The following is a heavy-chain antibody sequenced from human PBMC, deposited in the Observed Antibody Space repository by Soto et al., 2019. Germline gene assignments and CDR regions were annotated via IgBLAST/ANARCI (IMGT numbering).Heavy chain of an antibody. V-gene: IGHV3-9*01. CDR2: ISWNSGSI. Sequence: GGSLRLSCAASGFTFDDYAMHWVRQAPGKGLEWVSGISWNSGSIGYADSVKGRFTISRDNAKNSLYLQMNSLRAEDTALYYCAKDMSYGGEDAFDIWGQGTMVTVSS. CDR1: GFTFDDYA. D-gene: IGHD2-15*01. J-gene: IGHJ3*02. CDR3: AKDMSYGGEDAFDI.